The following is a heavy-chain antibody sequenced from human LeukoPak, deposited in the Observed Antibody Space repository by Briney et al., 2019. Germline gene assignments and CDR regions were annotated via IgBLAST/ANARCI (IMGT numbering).Heavy chain of an antibody. CDR2: ISYSGNT. D-gene: IGHD6-13*01. CDR1: GGSISSYY. CDR3: ATYTIAAGGYFYYGVDV. V-gene: IGHV4-59*08. Sequence: SETLSLTCTVSGGSISSYYWNWIRQPPGKGLEWIGYISYSGNTNYNPSLKSRVTISVDTSKNQFSLKLSSVTAADTAVYFCATYTIAAGGYFYYGVDVWGQGTTVTVSS. J-gene: IGHJ6*02.